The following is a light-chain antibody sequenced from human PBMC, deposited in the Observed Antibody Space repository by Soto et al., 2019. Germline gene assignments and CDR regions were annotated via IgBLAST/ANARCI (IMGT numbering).Light chain of an antibody. V-gene: IGKV3-20*01. CDR1: QSVSSSY. CDR3: QQYGISPRT. CDR2: GIS. J-gene: IGKJ1*01. Sequence: EIVLTQSPGTLSLSPGKRATLSCRASQSVSSSYLAWYQQKPGQAPRLLMYGISSRATGIPDRFSGSGSGTDFTLTISKLEPEDFAVYYCQQYGISPRTFCQGTKV.